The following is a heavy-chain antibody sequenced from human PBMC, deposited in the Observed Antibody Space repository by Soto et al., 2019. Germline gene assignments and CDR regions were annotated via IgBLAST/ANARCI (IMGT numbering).Heavy chain of an antibody. Sequence: GASVKVSCKASGYTFTGYYMHWVRQAPGQGLEWMGWINPNSGGTNYAQKFQGWVTMTRDTSISTAYMELSRLRSDDTAVYYCARVFPPNPYTCCGVVIADAIDCWGPGIMVTVSS. J-gene: IGHJ3*01. CDR1: GYTFTGYY. V-gene: IGHV1-2*04. CDR3: ARVFPPNPYTCCGVVIADAIDC. D-gene: IGHD3-3*01. CDR2: INPNSGGT.